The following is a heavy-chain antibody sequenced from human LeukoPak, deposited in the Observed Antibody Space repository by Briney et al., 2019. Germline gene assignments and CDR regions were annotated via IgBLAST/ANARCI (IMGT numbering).Heavy chain of an antibody. Sequence: GASVKVSCKASGYSFTSKYMHWVRQAPGQGPEWMGIINPSGGSTSYPQKFQGRFTMTRDTSTSTVHMELSSLKSEDTAVYYCAGGQLWIFDYWGQGTLVIVSS. CDR3: AGGQLWIFDY. CDR1: GYSFTSKY. CDR2: INPSGGST. D-gene: IGHD5-18*01. V-gene: IGHV1-46*03. J-gene: IGHJ4*02.